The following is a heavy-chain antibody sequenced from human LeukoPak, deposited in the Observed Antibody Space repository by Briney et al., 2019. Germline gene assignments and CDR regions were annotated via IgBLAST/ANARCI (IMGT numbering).Heavy chain of an antibody. CDR2: INPNGGGT. Sequence: ASVKASCKASGYTFTGYYMHWVRQAPGQGLEWMGWINPNGGGTNYAQKFQGRVTMTRDTPISTAYMELSRLRADDTAVYYCARKLMVYASEYWGQGTLVPVSS. J-gene: IGHJ4*02. CDR3: ARKLMVYASEY. CDR1: GYTFTGYY. V-gene: IGHV1-2*02. D-gene: IGHD2-8*01.